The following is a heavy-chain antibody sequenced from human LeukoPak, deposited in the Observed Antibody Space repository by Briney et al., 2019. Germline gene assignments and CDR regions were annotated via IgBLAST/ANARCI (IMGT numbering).Heavy chain of an antibody. J-gene: IGHJ3*02. CDR3: ARVTRDAIDI. D-gene: IGHD2-21*02. V-gene: IGHV3-7*01. CDR1: GFTVSSNY. CDR2: IKQDGSEI. Sequence: GGSLRLSCAASGFTVSSNYMSWVRQAPGKGLEWVANIKQDGSEIYYLDSVKGRFTISRDNAKNSLYLQMNSLRAEDTAVYYCARVTRDAIDIWGQGTMVTVSS.